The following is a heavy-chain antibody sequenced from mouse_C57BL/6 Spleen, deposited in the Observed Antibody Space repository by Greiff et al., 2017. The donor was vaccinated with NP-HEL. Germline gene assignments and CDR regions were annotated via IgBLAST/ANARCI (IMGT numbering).Heavy chain of an antibody. D-gene: IGHD4-1*01. CDR2: ISSGSSTI. J-gene: IGHJ2*01. CDR1: GFTFSDYG. Sequence: EVQLVESGGGLVKPGGSLKLSCAASGFTFSDYGMHWVRQAPEKGLEWVAYISSGSSTIYYADTVKGRFTISRDNSKNTLFLQMTSLRSEDTARYYCARGFLDWDEFDYWGQGTTLTVSS. V-gene: IGHV5-17*01. CDR3: ARGFLDWDEFDY.